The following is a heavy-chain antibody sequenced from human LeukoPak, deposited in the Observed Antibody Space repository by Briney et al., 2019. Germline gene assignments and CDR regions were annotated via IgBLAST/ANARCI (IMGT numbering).Heavy chain of an antibody. CDR3: AKDISRGGSYGYYYMDV. CDR1: GFTFDDYA. D-gene: IGHD1-26*01. V-gene: IGHV3-9*01. J-gene: IGHJ6*03. Sequence: GGSLRLSCAASGFTFDDYAMHWVRQAPGKGLEWVSGISWNSGSIGYADSVKGRFTISRDNAKNSLYLQTNSLRAEDTALYYCAKDISRGGSYGYYYMDVWGKGTTVTVSS. CDR2: ISWNSGSI.